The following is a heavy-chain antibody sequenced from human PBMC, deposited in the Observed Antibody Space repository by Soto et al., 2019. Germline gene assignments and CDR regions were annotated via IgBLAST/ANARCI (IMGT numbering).Heavy chain of an antibody. CDR3: ARAAPYCSGGSCNDAFDI. V-gene: IGHV1-46*03. CDR1: GYTFTSYY. Sequence: ASVKVSCTASGYTFTSYYMHWVRQAPGQGLEWMGIINPSGGSTSYAQKFQGRVTMTRDTSTSTVYMELSSLRSEDTAVYYCARAAPYCSGGSCNDAFDIWGQGTMVTVSS. CDR2: INPSGGST. J-gene: IGHJ3*02. D-gene: IGHD2-15*01.